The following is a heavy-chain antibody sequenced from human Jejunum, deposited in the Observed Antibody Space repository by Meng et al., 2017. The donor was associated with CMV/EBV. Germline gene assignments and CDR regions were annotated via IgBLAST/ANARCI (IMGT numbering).Heavy chain of an antibody. D-gene: IGHD4-17*01. J-gene: IGHJ4*02. Sequence: QLPLKESCPTLGKPPQTLTLPCTFSGFSLSTSGVGVGWIRQPPGKALEWLALIYWDDDKRYSPSLKNRLTITKDTSKNQVVLTLTNIDPVDTATYYCAHRHRLRDFDYWGQGTLVTVSS. V-gene: IGHV2-5*02. CDR1: GFSLSTSGVG. CDR2: IYWDDDK. CDR3: AHRHRLRDFDY.